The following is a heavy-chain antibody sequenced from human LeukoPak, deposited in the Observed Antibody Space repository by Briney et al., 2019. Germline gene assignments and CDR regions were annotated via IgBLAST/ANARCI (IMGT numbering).Heavy chain of an antibody. CDR3: ARDGSQYFDLTLRFDP. CDR1: GFTFSDYY. CDR2: ISSSGSTI. D-gene: IGHD3-9*01. V-gene: IGHV3-11*01. J-gene: IGHJ5*02. Sequence: GGSLRLSCAASGFTFSDYYMSWIRQAPGKGLEWVSYISSSGSTIYYAGSVKGRFTISRDNAKNSLYLQMNSLRAEDTAVYYCARDGSQYFDLTLRFDPWGQGTLVTVSS.